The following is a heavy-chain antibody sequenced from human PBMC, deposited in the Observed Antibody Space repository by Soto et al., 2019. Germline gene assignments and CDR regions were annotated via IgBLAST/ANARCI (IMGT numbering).Heavy chain of an antibody. CDR3: ARIVGGAPDH. J-gene: IGHJ5*02. Sequence: SETLSLTCTVSGGSISSGGYYWSWIRQHPGKGLEWIGYIYYSGSTYYNPSLKSRININPDTSKNQFSLHLKSATPEDTAIYNCARIVGGAPDHWGLGTLVTVSS. V-gene: IGHV4-31*03. D-gene: IGHD3-16*01. CDR1: GGSISSGGYY. CDR2: IYYSGST.